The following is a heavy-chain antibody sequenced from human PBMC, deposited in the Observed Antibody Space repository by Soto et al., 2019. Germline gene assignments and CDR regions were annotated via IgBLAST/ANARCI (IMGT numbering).Heavy chain of an antibody. CDR2: VSHDGRNT. Sequence: VQLVESGGGVVQPGRSLRLSCAASGFTFSYYAMHGVRQAPGKGLEWVAVVSHDGRNTHYADSVKGRFTISRDSSKNTVSLEMTSLRAEDTAVYYCAKGGRQWLVTSDFNYWGQGALVTVSS. CDR3: AKGGRQWLVTSDFNY. CDR1: GFTFSYYA. V-gene: IGHV3-30*18. J-gene: IGHJ4*02. D-gene: IGHD6-19*01.